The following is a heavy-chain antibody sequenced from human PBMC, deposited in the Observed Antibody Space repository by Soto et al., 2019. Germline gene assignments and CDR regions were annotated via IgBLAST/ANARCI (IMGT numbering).Heavy chain of an antibody. V-gene: IGHV4-34*02. D-gene: IGHD4-17*01. CDR2: INHRGDT. CDR3: ASNTVTPVDAMDV. Sequence: QVQIQQWGAGLLRPSETLSLTCGVSRGSFSAYYWTWIRQPPGKGLEWIAEINHRGDTTYNPSLRSRVTISVDTSRNHFFLRLNSVTVADTAIYYCASNTVTPVDAMDVWGQGTTVTGS. J-gene: IGHJ6*02. CDR1: RGSFSAYY.